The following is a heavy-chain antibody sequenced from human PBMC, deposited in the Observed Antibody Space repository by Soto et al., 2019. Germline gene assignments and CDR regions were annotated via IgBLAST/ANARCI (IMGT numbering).Heavy chain of an antibody. CDR2: IWYDGSNK. CDR3: ARDTREIVATIKPHYYYYYGMDD. J-gene: IGHJ6*02. CDR1: GFTFSSYG. D-gene: IGHD5-12*01. V-gene: IGHV3-33*01. Sequence: HPEGSLRLSCAASGFTFSSYGMHWVRQAPGKGLEWVAVIWYDGSNKYYADSVKGRFTISRDNSKNTLYLQMNSLRAEDTAVYYCARDTREIVATIKPHYYYYYGMDDWGQGTTVTVSS.